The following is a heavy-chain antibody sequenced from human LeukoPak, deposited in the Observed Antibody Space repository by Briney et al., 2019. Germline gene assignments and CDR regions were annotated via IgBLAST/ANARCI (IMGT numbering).Heavy chain of an antibody. CDR3: ARDSGSYGYNY. J-gene: IGHJ4*02. V-gene: IGHV4-31*03. CDR2: IYYSGST. Sequence: SQTLSLTCTVSGGSISSGGYYWSWIRQHPGKGLEWIGYIYYSGSTYYTPSHKSRVTISVDTSKNQFSLKLSSVTAADTAVYYCARDSGSYGYNYWGQGTLVTVSS. D-gene: IGHD5-18*01. CDR1: GGSISSGGYY.